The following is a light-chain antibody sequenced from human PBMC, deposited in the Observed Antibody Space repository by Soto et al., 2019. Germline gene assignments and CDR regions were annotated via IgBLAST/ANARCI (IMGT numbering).Light chain of an antibody. CDR2: WAS. J-gene: IGKJ2*01. Sequence: DIVMTQCPDSLAVSLGERATINSKSSQSVLYSSNNKNYLAWYQQKPGQPPKLLIYWASTRESGVPDRFSGSGSGTDFTLTISSLQAEDVAVYYCQQYYSTPYTFGQGTKLEIK. V-gene: IGKV4-1*01. CDR3: QQYYSTPYT. CDR1: QSVLYSSNNKNY.